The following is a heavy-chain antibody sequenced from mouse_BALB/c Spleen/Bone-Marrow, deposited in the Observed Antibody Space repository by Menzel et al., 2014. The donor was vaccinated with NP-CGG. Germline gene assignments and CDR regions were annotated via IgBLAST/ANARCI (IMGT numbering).Heavy chain of an antibody. CDR1: GFTFTDYY. V-gene: IGHV7-3*02. Sequence: EVQLVDSGGGLVQPGVSLRLSCTTSGFTFTDYYMSWVRQPPGKALEWLAFIRNKAYGYTTEYSASVRGRFTISRDNSQSILYLQMNTLRAEDSATHYCARFPMDYWGQGTSVTVSS. CDR3: ARFPMDY. CDR2: IRNKAYGYTT. J-gene: IGHJ4*01.